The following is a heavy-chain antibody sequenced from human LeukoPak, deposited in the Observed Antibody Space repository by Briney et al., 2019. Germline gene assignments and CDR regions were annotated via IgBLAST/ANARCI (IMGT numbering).Heavy chain of an antibody. CDR3: AREGGDYGGNSQFWYFDL. J-gene: IGHJ2*01. Sequence: SETLSLTCTVSGGSIGSNIYYWGWIRQPPGKGLEWIGSIHYSGSTNYNPSLKSRVTISVDTSKNQFSLKLSSVTAADTAVYYCAREGGDYGGNSQFWYFDLWGRGTLVTVSS. D-gene: IGHD4-23*01. CDR1: GGSIGSNIYY. V-gene: IGHV4-39*07. CDR2: IHYSGST.